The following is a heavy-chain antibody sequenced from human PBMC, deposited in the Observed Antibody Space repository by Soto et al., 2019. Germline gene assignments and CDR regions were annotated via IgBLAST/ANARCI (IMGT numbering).Heavy chain of an antibody. V-gene: IGHV1-2*04. CDR1: GYSFTDYH. Sequence: ASVKVSCKASGYSFTDYHIHWVRQAPGQGLEWLGRINPKSGGTSTAQKFQGWVTMTTDTSISTASVELTRLTSDDTAIYYCARGDSTDCSNGVCSFFYNHDMDVWG. CDR2: INPKSGGT. CDR3: ARGDSTDCSNGVCSFFYNHDMDV. J-gene: IGHJ6*02. D-gene: IGHD2-8*01.